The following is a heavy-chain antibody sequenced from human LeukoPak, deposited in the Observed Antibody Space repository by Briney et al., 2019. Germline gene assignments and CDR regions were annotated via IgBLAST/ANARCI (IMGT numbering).Heavy chain of an antibody. Sequence: KPGGSLRLSCAASGFTFSIYNMNWVCQAPGKGLEWVSSISSSSSYIYYADSVKGRFTISRDNAKNSLYLQMNSLRAEDTAVYYCARDTYSSSWDFDYWGQGTLVTVSS. CDR2: ISSSSSYI. CDR1: GFTFSIYN. J-gene: IGHJ4*02. V-gene: IGHV3-21*01. D-gene: IGHD6-13*01. CDR3: ARDTYSSSWDFDY.